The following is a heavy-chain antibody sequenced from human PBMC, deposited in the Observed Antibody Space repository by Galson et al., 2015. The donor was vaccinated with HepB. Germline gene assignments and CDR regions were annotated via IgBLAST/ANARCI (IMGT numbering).Heavy chain of an antibody. D-gene: IGHD1-26*01. CDR3: ARGGQLPNDY. V-gene: IGHV3-74*01. CDR1: GFSFRSYW. J-gene: IGHJ4*02. Sequence: SLRLSCAASGFSFRSYWMHWVRQAPGKGLLWVSHIYPDGSSTSYADSVKGRFTISRDNAKNTLYLQKNSLRAEDTAVYYCARGGQLPNDYWGQGTLVTVSS. CDR2: IYPDGSST.